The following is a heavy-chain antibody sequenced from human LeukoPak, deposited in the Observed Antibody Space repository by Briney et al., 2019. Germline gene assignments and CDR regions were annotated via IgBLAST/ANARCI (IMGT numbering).Heavy chain of an antibody. Sequence: SRTLSLTCTVSGGSISSGSYYWSWIRQPAGKGLEWIGRIYTTGSTNYNPSLKSRVTISVDTSKNQFSLNLKSVTAADTAVYYSARSARRSWYRGGWFDPWGQGTLVTGSS. V-gene: IGHV4-61*02. CDR2: IYTTGST. CDR3: ARSARRSWYRGGWFDP. J-gene: IGHJ5*02. CDR1: GGSISSGSYY. D-gene: IGHD6-13*01.